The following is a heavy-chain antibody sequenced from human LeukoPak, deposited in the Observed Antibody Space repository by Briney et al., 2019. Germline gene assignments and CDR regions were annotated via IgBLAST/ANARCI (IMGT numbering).Heavy chain of an antibody. CDR3: AKDRIAAAAFGLDY. CDR2: ISYDGSNK. CDR1: GFTFSSYG. V-gene: IGHV3-30*18. J-gene: IGHJ4*02. D-gene: IGHD6-25*01. Sequence: GGSLRLSCAASGFTFSSYGMHWVRQAPGKGLEWVAVISYDGSNKYYADSVKGRFTISRDNSKNTLYLLMNSLRGEDTALYYCAKDRIAAAAFGLDYWGQGTLVAVSS.